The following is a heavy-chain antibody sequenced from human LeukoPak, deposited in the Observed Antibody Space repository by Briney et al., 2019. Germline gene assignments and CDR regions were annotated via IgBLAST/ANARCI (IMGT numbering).Heavy chain of an antibody. V-gene: IGHV3-21*01. CDR3: ARTRYCGGGSCFALDY. Sequence: GGSLRLSCAASGFDFTTYSMNWVRQAPGKGLEWVSSLSGSTTYIYYVDSVKGRFTISRDNAKNSLYLQMNSLRAEDTAIYYCARTRYCGGGSCFALDYWGLGTLVTVSS. D-gene: IGHD2-15*01. CDR2: LSGSTTYI. CDR1: GFDFTTYS. J-gene: IGHJ4*02.